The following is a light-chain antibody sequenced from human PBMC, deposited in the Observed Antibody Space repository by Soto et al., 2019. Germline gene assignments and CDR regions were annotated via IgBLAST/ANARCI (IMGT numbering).Light chain of an antibody. CDR3: SSYKSSVV. V-gene: IGLV2-14*01. CDR1: SSDVGGYKY. J-gene: IGLJ2*01. CDR2: EVS. Sequence: QSALTQPASVSGSPGQWMTISSTGTSSDVGGYKYVSWYQQHPGKDPKLMIYEVSNRPAGVSNRFSGSKSGNTASLAISGLQADDEADYYCSSYKSSVVFGGGTKLTVL.